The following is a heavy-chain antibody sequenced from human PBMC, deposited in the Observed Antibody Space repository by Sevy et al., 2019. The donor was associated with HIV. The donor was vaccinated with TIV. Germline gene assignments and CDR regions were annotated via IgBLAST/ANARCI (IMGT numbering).Heavy chain of an antibody. J-gene: IGHJ6*02. CDR2: IYYSGST. CDR3: ASSSWKRIYGMDV. CDR1: GGSISSGGYY. Sequence: SETLSLTCTVSGGSISSGGYYWSWIRQHPGKGLERIGYIYYSGSTYYNPSLKSRVTISVDTSKNQFSLKLSSVTAADTAVYYCASSSWKRIYGMDVWGQGTTVTVSS. D-gene: IGHD1-1*01. V-gene: IGHV4-31*03.